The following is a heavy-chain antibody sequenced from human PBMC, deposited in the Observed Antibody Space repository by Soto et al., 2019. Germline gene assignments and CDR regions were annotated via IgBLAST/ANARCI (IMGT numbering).Heavy chain of an antibody. J-gene: IGHJ3*02. CDR1: GFTFSSYA. CDR3: ARNYGGNSYAFDI. D-gene: IGHD2-21*02. V-gene: IGHV3-64*01. Sequence: VGSLRLSCAASGFTFSSYAMHWVRQAPGKGLEYVSVISSNGGSTYYANSVKGRFTISRDNSKNTLYLQMGSLRAEDMAVYYCARNYGGNSYAFDIWGQGTMVTVSS. CDR2: ISSNGGST.